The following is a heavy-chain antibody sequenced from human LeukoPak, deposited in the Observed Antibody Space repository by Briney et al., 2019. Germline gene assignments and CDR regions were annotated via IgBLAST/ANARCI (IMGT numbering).Heavy chain of an antibody. CDR2: ISSSGSTI. D-gene: IGHD6-19*01. J-gene: IGHJ3*02. V-gene: IGHV3-11*04. Sequence: GGSLRLSCAASGFTFSDYYMSWISQAPGKGLEGVSYISSSGSTIYYADSVKGRFTISRDNAKNSLYLQMNSLRAEDTAVYYCARDRVRSSIAVAGTDDAFDIWGQGTMVTVSS. CDR1: GFTFSDYY. CDR3: ARDRVRSSIAVAGTDDAFDI.